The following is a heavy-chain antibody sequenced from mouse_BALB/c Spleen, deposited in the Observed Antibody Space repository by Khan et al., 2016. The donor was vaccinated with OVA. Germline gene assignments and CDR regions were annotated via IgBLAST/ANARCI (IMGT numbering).Heavy chain of an antibody. Sequence: EVELVESGGGLVQPGGSLKLSCAASGFTFSNYPMSWVRQTPEKRLEWVAYISNGGGSTFYPDTVKGRFTISRDNAKNTLYLQMSSLKSEDTAMYYCARRRCSLKLGQAMDYWGQGTSVTVSS. D-gene: IGHD4-1*01. CDR2: ISNGGGST. CDR3: ARRRCSLKLGQAMDY. J-gene: IGHJ4*01. V-gene: IGHV5-12-2*01. CDR1: GFTFSNYP.